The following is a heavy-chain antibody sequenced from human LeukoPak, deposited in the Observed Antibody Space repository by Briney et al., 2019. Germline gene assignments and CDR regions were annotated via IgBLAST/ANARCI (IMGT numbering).Heavy chain of an antibody. V-gene: IGHV4-59*08. CDR2: MYYSGST. J-gene: IGHJ4*02. CDR3: ARYISGTMVYFDF. Sequence: PSETLSLTCTVSGGSISSYYWSWIRQPPGKGLEWIGYMYYSGSTNYNPSLRSRVTMSIDTSKNQFSMKLSSVTAADTAVYYCARYISGTMVYFDFWGQGTLVTVSS. CDR1: GGSISSYY. D-gene: IGHD1-7*01.